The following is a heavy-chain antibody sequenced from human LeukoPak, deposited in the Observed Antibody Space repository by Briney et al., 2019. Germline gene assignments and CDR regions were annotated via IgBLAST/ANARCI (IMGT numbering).Heavy chain of an antibody. D-gene: IGHD1-26*01. CDR1: GFTFSSNW. CDR3: VRDLGGRSGH. Sequence: GGSLRLSCAASGFTFSSNWMHWVRQAPGKGLVWVSRINEDGSTTNYADSVKGRFTISRDNARNTLYLQMNSLRADDTAVYYCVRDLGGRSGHWGPGTLVTVSS. V-gene: IGHV3-74*01. J-gene: IGHJ4*02. CDR2: INEDGSTT.